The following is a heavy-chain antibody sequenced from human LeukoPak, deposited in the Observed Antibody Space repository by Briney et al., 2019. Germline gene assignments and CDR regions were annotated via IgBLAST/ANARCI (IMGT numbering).Heavy chain of an antibody. Sequence: GGSLRLPCAASGFTVSSNYMSWVRQAPGKGLEWVSVIYSGGSTYYADSVKGRFTISRDNSKNTLYLQMNSLSAEDTAVYYCARESGQWLDYYFDYWGQGTLVTVSS. CDR3: ARESGQWLDYYFDY. CDR1: GFTVSSNY. D-gene: IGHD6-19*01. J-gene: IGHJ4*02. CDR2: IYSGGST. V-gene: IGHV3-53*01.